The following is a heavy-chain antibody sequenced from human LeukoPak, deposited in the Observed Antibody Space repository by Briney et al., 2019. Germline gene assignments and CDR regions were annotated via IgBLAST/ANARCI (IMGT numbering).Heavy chain of an antibody. D-gene: IGHD3-22*01. Sequence: PSETLSLTCTVSGGSISSYYWSWLRQPAGKGLEWIGRIYTSGSTNYNPSLKSRVTMSVDTSKNQFSLKLSSVTAADTAVYYCARSPDYDSSGYYEDDAFDIWGQGTMVTVSS. V-gene: IGHV4-4*07. CDR3: ARSPDYDSSGYYEDDAFDI. CDR1: GGSISSYY. J-gene: IGHJ3*02. CDR2: IYTSGST.